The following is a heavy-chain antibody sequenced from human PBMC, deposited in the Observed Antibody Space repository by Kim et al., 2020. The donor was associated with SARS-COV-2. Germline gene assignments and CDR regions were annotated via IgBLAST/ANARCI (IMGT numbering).Heavy chain of an antibody. V-gene: IGHV4-39*01. Sequence: YYNPSLRIGVTISVDTSRNQFSLNLRSVTATDTAVYYCARRGGIVNNYNYWGQGTLVTVSS. J-gene: IGHJ4*02. D-gene: IGHD1-1*01. CDR3: ARRGGIVNNYNY.